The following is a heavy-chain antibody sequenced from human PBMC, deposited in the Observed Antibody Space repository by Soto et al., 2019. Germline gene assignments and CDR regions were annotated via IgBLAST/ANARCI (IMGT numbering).Heavy chain of an antibody. CDR3: ARVLTGSYNWFDP. J-gene: IGHJ5*02. Sequence: EVQLVESGGSLVQPGGSLRLSCAASGFSFSSDWMHWVRQVPGKGLVWVSRINSDGSTTTYADSVKGRFTISRDNAKNTLYLQMNSLRVEDTAVYYCARVLTGSYNWFDPWGQGTLVTVSS. V-gene: IGHV3-74*01. CDR1: GFSFSSDW. CDR2: INSDGSTT. D-gene: IGHD1-26*01.